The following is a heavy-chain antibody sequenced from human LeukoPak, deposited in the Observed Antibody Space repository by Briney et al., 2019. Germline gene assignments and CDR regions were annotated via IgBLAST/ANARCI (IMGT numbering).Heavy chain of an antibody. D-gene: IGHD6-6*01. Sequence: SVKVSCKASGGTFSSYAISWVRQAPGQGLEWMGGIIPIFGTANHAQKFQGRVTITTDESTSTAYMELSSLRSEDTAVYYCARHEYSSSSPDYWGQGTLVTVSS. CDR1: GGTFSSYA. CDR2: IIPIFGTA. J-gene: IGHJ4*02. V-gene: IGHV1-69*05. CDR3: ARHEYSSSSPDY.